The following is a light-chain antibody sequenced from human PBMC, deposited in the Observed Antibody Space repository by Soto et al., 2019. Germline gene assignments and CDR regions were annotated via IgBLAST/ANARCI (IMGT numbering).Light chain of an antibody. CDR2: QDD. Sequence: SYELTQPPSVSVSPGQTASITCSGDKLGDKYAYWYQQKPGQSPVLVIYQDDKRPSGIPERFSGSNSGNIATLTISGTQAMDEADYYCQVWDTNSDHYVFGTGTKLTVL. J-gene: IGLJ1*01. CDR3: QVWDTNSDHYV. CDR1: KLGDKY. V-gene: IGLV3-1*01.